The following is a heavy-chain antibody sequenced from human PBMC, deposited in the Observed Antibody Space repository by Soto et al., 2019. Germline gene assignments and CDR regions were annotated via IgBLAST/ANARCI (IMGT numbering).Heavy chain of an antibody. V-gene: IGHV5-51*01. CDR3: ARHRGCGGDCYNVPLGWYFDL. CDR1: GYSFTSYW. CDR2: IYPGDSDT. J-gene: IGHJ2*01. D-gene: IGHD2-21*02. Sequence: EVQLVQSGAEVKKPGESLKISCKGSGYSFTSYWIGWVRQMPGKGLEWMGIIYPGDSDTRYSPSFQGQVTISADKSISTAYLQWSSLKASDTAMYYCARHRGCGGDCYNVPLGWYFDLWGRGTLVTVSS.